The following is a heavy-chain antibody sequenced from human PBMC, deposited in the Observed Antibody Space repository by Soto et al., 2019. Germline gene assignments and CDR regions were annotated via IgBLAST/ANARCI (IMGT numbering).Heavy chain of an antibody. V-gene: IGHV1-18*04. Sequence: QVQLVQSGAEVKKPGASVKVSCKASGYTFTSYGFSWVRQAPGQGLEWMAWISAYNGNTNYAQKFQGRVTMTTDTSTSTAYMELRSLRSDDTAVYYCARDLVPCYSYSSCAYWGQGTLVTVSP. D-gene: IGHD6-6*01. J-gene: IGHJ4*02. CDR1: GYTFTSYG. CDR3: ARDLVPCYSYSSCAY. CDR2: ISAYNGNT.